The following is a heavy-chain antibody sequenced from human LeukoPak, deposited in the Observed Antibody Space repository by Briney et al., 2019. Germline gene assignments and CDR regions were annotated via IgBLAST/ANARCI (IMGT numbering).Heavy chain of an antibody. J-gene: IGHJ3*02. CDR2: VWYDGNNK. Sequence: GRSLRLSCAAYGFTFSSNGMYWVRQAPGKGLEWVAVVWYDGNNKYYADSVKGRFTISRDNSKNTLFLQMNSLRAEDTAVYYCARDRATDAFDIWGQGTMVTVSS. CDR1: GFTFSSNG. V-gene: IGHV3-33*01. CDR3: ARDRATDAFDI.